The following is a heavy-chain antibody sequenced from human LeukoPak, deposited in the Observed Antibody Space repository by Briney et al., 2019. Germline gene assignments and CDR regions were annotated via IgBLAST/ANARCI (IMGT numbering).Heavy chain of an antibody. V-gene: IGHV3-21*01. CDR1: GFTFSSYS. D-gene: IGHD6-6*01. J-gene: IGHJ4*02. Sequence: PGGSLRLSCAASGFTFSSYSMNWVRQAPGKGLEWVSSIISSSSYIYYADSVKGRFTISRDYAKNSLYLQMNSLRAEDTAVYYCQADKYSSSTQNDYWGQGTLVTVSS. CDR2: IISSSSYI. CDR3: QADKYSSSTQNDY.